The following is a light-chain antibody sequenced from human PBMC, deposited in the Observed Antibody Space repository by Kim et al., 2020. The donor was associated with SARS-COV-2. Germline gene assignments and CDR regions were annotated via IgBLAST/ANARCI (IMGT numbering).Light chain of an antibody. Sequence: GQSVTIACTGTSSDVGGYNYVSWYQQHPGKAPKVILYEVNRRPSGVPDRFSGSKSGNTASLTVSGLQAEDEAVYYCISYAGNNVYVFGTGTKVTVL. CDR3: ISYAGNNVYV. CDR2: EVN. V-gene: IGLV2-8*01. J-gene: IGLJ6*01. CDR1: SSDVGGYNY.